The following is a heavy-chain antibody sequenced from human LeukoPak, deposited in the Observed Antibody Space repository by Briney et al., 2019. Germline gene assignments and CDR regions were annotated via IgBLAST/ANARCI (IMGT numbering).Heavy chain of an antibody. CDR3: ARAPVASQTYYDFWSGYPNGYFDY. J-gene: IGHJ4*02. V-gene: IGHV4-31*03. CDR1: GGSISSGGYY. CDR2: IYHSGST. D-gene: IGHD3-3*01. Sequence: PSETLSLTCTVSGGSISSGGYYWSWIRQHPGKGLEWIGYIYHSGSTYYNPPLKSRLTISVDTSKNQFSLKLSSVTAADTAVYYCARAPVASQTYYDFWSGYPNGYFDYWGQGTLVTVSS.